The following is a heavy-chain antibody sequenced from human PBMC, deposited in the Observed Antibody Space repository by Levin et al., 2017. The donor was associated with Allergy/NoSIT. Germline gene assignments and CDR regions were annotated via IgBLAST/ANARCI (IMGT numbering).Heavy chain of an antibody. CDR3: ARWAETADF. D-gene: IGHD3/OR15-3a*01. CDR1: GFSFSSHW. J-gene: IGHJ4*02. Sequence: GGSLRLSCVASGFSFSSHWMSWFRQVSGKGLEWVANIKQDGSEIHYVDSVKGRFTISRDNAKNSLYLQMNSLRVEDTALYHCARWAETADFWGQGTLVTVSS. V-gene: IGHV3-7*01. CDR2: IKQDGSEI.